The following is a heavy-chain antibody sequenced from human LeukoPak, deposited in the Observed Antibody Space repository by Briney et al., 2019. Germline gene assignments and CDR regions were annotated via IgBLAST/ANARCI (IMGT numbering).Heavy chain of an antibody. J-gene: IGHJ1*01. CDR1: GDIVSSNSAA. Sequence: SQTLSLTCAISGDIVSSNSAAWNWIRQSPSRGLEWLGRTYYRSKWYNDYAVSVKSRITINPDTSKNQFSLQLNSVTPEDTAGXXXXXXEDWNGVYFQHWGQGTLVTVSS. CDR3: XXXEDWNGVYFQH. CDR2: TYYRSKWYN. V-gene: IGHV6-1*01. D-gene: IGHD1-1*01.